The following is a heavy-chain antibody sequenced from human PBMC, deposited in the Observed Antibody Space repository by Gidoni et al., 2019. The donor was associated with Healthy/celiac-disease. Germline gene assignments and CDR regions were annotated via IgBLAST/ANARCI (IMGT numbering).Heavy chain of an antibody. CDR2: IYYSGST. Sequence: QVQLQESGPGLVKPSETLSRTCTVPGGYVSSGSYYWSWFRQPPGKGLEWIGYIYYSGSTNYNPSLKSRVTISVDTSKNQFSLKLSSVTAADTAVYYCARGITSSWYGVDYWGQGTLVTVSS. CDR3: ARGITSSWYGVDY. D-gene: IGHD6-13*01. V-gene: IGHV4-61*01. J-gene: IGHJ4*02. CDR1: GGYVSSGSYY.